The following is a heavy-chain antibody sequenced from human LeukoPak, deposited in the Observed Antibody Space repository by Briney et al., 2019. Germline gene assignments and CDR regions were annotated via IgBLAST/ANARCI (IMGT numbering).Heavy chain of an antibody. D-gene: IGHD2-2*01. V-gene: IGHV1-2*02. CDR3: AIDQYREVLSIPSAMHT. J-gene: IGHJ5*02. Sequence: GASVKVSCNRSGYTFSEYYIHWMRQAPGQGLEWMGWISPKSGGTDYAQKFQGRVTMTGDTSTSTAFMELRRLRFDDTAVYYCAIDQYREVLSIPSAMHTWGQGTLVTVSS. CDR2: ISPKSGGT. CDR1: GYTFSEYY.